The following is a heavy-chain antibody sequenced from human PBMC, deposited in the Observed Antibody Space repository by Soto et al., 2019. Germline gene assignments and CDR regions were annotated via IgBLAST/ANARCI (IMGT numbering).Heavy chain of an antibody. D-gene: IGHD3-9*01. CDR1: GFTFSNAW. J-gene: IGHJ3*02. V-gene: IGHV3-15*07. CDR3: TTESWSAYDILTGYWDDAFDI. Sequence: GGSLRLSCAASGFTFSNAWMNWVRQAPGKGLEWVGRIKSKTDGGTTDYAAPVKGRFTISRDDSKNTLYLQMNSLKTEDTAVYYCTTESWSAYDILTGYWDDAFDIWGQGTMVTVSS. CDR2: IKSKTDGGTT.